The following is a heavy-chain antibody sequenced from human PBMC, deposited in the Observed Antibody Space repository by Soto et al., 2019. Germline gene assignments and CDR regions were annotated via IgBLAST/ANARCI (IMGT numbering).Heavy chain of an antibody. CDR2: IYYSGST. Sequence: LSLTSTVPGGPISSSSYYWSYFRQPPEKRLELIGSIYYSGSTYYIPSPNCRVTISVDTSKNQFSLSLSSVTAADAAVYYCARPGGSTSSFNWFGPWGEGTRVIFSS. V-gene: IGHV4-39*01. CDR1: GGPISSSSYY. CDR3: ARPGGSTSSFNWFGP. D-gene: IGHD3-16*01. J-gene: IGHJ5*02.